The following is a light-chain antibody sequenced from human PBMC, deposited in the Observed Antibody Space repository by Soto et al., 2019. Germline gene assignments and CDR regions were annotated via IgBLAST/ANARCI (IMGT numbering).Light chain of an antibody. Sequence: EIVLTQSPATLSFSPGGRATLSCRASQSVSRYLAWYQQKPGQAPRLLIYDASNRATGIPARFSGSGSGTDFTLTISSLEPEDFAVYYCQQRSDWPSTFGGGTKVQIK. CDR3: QQRSDWPST. J-gene: IGKJ4*01. CDR1: QSVSRY. CDR2: DAS. V-gene: IGKV3-11*01.